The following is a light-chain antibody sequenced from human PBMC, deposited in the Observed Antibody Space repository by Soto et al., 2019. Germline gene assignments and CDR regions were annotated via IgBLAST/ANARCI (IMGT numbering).Light chain of an antibody. CDR3: GTWYSSLSAVV. V-gene: IGLV1-51*01. CDR2: DNN. CDR1: SSNIGNNY. J-gene: IGLJ2*01. Sequence: QSVLTQPPSVSAAPGQKVTISCSGSSSNIGNNYVSWYQQLPGTAPKLLIYDNNKRPSRIPDRFSGSKSGTSATLGITGLQAGDEADYYCGTWYSSLSAVVFGGGTKLTVL.